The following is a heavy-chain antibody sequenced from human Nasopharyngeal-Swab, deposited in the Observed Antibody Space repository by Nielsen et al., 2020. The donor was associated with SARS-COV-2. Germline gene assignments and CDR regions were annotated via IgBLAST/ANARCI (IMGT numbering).Heavy chain of an antibody. J-gene: IGHJ5*02. CDR3: ARARVVVPAANNWFDP. V-gene: IGHV4-31*03. D-gene: IGHD2-2*01. Sequence: LRLSCTVSGGSISSSSYYWSWIRQHPGKGLEWIGYIYYSGSTYYNPSLKSRVTISVDTSKNQFSLKLSSVTAADTAVYYCARARVVVPAANNWFDPWGQGTLVTVS. CDR1: GGSISSSSYY. CDR2: IYYSGST.